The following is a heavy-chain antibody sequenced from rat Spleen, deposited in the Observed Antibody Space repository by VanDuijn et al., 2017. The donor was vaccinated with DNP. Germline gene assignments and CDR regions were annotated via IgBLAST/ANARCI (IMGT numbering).Heavy chain of an antibody. CDR1: GFTFNNYW. V-gene: IGHV5-31*01. D-gene: IGHD2-5*01. CDR3: VKHLDA. Sequence: EVRLVESGGDLVQPGRSLKLSCVASGFTFNNYWMTWIRQVPGKGLEWVASITSSGGSTYYPDSVKGRFTISRDNTKSTLYLQMNSLRSEDTATYHCVKHLDAWGQGTSVTVSS. J-gene: IGHJ4*01. CDR2: ITSSGGST.